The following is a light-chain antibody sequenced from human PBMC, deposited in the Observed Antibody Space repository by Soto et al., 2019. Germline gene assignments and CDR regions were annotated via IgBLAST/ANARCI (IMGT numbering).Light chain of an antibody. CDR3: SSYTSSSTLV. V-gene: IGLV2-14*01. J-gene: IGLJ2*01. Sequence: QAVVTQPASVSGSPGQSITISCTGSSSDVGGYNYVSWYQQHPGKAPKLMIYEVSNRPSGISNRFPGSKSGNTASLTLSGLQAEDEADYYCSSYTSSSTLVFGGGTKLTVL. CDR2: EVS. CDR1: SSDVGGYNY.